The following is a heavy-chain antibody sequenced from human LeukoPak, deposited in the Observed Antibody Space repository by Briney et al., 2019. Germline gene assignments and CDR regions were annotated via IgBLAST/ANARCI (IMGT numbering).Heavy chain of an antibody. CDR1: GFTFSSYG. Sequence: GSLRLSCAASGFTFSSYGMHWVRQAPGKGLEWVAVISYDGSNKYYADSVKGRFTISRDNSKNTLYLQMNSLRAEDTAVYYCAKDYSGYDLHDYYYYGMDVWGQGTTVTVSS. CDR3: AKDYSGYDLHDYYYYGMDV. CDR2: ISYDGSNK. V-gene: IGHV3-30*18. D-gene: IGHD5-12*01. J-gene: IGHJ6*02.